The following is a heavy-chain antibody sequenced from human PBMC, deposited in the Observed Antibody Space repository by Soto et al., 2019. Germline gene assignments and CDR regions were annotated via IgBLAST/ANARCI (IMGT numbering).Heavy chain of an antibody. Sequence: GSLRLAGNTSRFTVSSGHMNLVLQAPGVQLKWFAVIEIGGTAHYADSLNCRFTISRDNPNNIIYLQLHTLRAKDTAVYYCAQNLAPLILLNYVFYGLVVGGQGTTFTV. CDR3: AQNLAPLILLNYVFYGLVV. CDR2: IEIGGTA. V-gene: IGHV3-53*01. D-gene: IGHD2-21*02. CDR1: RFTVSSGH. J-gene: IGHJ6*01.